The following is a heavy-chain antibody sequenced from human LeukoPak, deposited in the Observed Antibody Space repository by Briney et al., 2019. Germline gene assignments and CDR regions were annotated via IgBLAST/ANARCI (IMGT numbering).Heavy chain of an antibody. D-gene: IGHD1-7*01. V-gene: IGHV3-7*01. Sequence: GGSLRLSCVASGFTLSSHWMSWVRQAPGKGLEWVANINQDGSAKYFVHTVKGRFTISRDNAKNSMYLQMNSLRAEDTAVYYCARWEIRGTAHKLDYWGQGTLVTVAS. J-gene: IGHJ4*02. CDR3: ARWEIRGTAHKLDY. CDR1: GFTLSSHW. CDR2: INQDGSAK.